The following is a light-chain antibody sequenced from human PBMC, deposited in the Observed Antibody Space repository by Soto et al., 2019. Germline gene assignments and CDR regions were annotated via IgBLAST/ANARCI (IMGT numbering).Light chain of an antibody. J-gene: IGKJ5*01. CDR3: QQYSKWPLT. Sequence: ELVMTQSPAILSVSPGERVTLSCRASQSVSNKLTWYQQKPGQSPGLLIYDASARATGAPARFSGTGSGTEFTLTISSLQSQDFAVYYCQQYSKWPLTFGQGTRLEIK. CDR1: QSVSNK. CDR2: DAS. V-gene: IGKV3-15*01.